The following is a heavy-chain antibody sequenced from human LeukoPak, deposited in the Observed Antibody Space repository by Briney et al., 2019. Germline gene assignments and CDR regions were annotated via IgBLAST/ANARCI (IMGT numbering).Heavy chain of an antibody. CDR2: IYYSGST. J-gene: IGHJ4*02. CDR1: GGSISSSSYY. D-gene: IGHD5-12*01. CDR3: ARAKRRGYSGYDYVDY. Sequence: SETLSLTCTVSGGSISSSSYYWGWIRQPPGKGLEWIGSIYYSGSTYYNPSLKSRVTISVDTSKNQFSLKLSSVTAADTAVYYCARAKRRGYSGYDYVDYWGQGTLVTVSS. V-gene: IGHV4-39*07.